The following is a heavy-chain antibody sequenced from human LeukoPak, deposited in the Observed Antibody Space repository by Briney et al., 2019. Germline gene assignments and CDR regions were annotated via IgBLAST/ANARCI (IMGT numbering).Heavy chain of an antibody. V-gene: IGHV3-30*03. CDR3: ARITMSRFDP. D-gene: IGHD3-10*02. CDR2: ISYDGSNK. J-gene: IGHJ5*02. CDR1: GFTFSSYG. Sequence: PGRSLRLSCAASGFTFSSYGMHWVRQAPGKGLEWVAVISYDGSNKYYADSVKGRFTISRGNSKNTLYLQMNSLRAEDTAVYYCARITMSRFDPWGQGTLVTVS.